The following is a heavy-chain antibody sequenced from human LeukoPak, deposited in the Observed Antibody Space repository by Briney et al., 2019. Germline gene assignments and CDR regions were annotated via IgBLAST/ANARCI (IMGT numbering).Heavy chain of an antibody. CDR2: IYYSGST. J-gene: IGHJ4*02. CDR3: ARTSLTAPDYYDSSGYCDY. Sequence: PSETLSLTCTVSGGSISSYYWSWIRQPPGKGLEWIGYIYYSGSTNYNPSLKSRVTISVDTSKNQFSLKLSSVTAADTAVYYCARTSLTAPDYYDSSGYCDYWGQGTLVTVSS. D-gene: IGHD3-22*01. V-gene: IGHV4-59*01. CDR1: GGSISSYY.